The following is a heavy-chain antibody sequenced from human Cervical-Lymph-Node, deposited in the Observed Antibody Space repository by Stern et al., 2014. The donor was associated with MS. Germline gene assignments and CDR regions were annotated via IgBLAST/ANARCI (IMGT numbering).Heavy chain of an antibody. V-gene: IGHV2-5*02. CDR3: ATHAPGVVPAALDY. D-gene: IGHD2-2*01. CDR2: IYWDDSK. Sequence: ESGPMVVKPTQTLTLTCTFSGFSLSTSGVGVGWIRQPPGKALEWLGFIYWDDSKRYSPSLKNRLPITKDTSKNQVVLTMNNMDPVDTATFYCATHAPGVVPAALDYWGQGTLVTVS. CDR1: GFSLSTSGVG. J-gene: IGHJ4*02.